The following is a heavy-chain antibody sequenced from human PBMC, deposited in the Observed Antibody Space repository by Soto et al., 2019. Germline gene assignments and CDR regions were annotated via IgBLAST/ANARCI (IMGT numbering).Heavy chain of an antibody. CDR1: GFTFRNEW. CDR3: VRGHF. CDR2: ISPDGGER. V-gene: IGHV3-7*01. Sequence: GGSLRLSCAASGFTFRNEWMTWVRQAPMKGLEWVANISPDGGERNYVDSVKGRFTISRDNVNDLLYLQTDSLRVDDTAVYYCVRGHFWGQGTLVTVSS. J-gene: IGHJ1*01.